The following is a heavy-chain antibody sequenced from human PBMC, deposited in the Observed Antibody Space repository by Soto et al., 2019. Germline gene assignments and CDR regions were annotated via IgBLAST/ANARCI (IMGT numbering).Heavy chain of an antibody. J-gene: IGHJ4*02. CDR3: ARSYMSGYYSSHFDY. D-gene: IGHD3-3*01. CDR1: GFTFSSYG. CDR2: IWYDGSNK. Sequence: SLRLSCAASGFTFSSYGMHWVRQAPGKGLEWVAVIWYDGSNKYYADSVKGRFTISRDNSKNTLYLQMNSLRAEDTAVYYCARSYMSGYYSSHFDYWGQGTLVTVSS. V-gene: IGHV3-33*01.